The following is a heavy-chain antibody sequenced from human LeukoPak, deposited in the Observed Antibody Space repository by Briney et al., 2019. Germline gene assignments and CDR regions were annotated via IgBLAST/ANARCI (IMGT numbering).Heavy chain of an antibody. Sequence: PGGSLRLSCAASGFTFSSYSMNWVRQAPGKGLEWVSSISSSSSSYIYYADSVKGRFTISRDNAKNSLYLQINSLRAEDTAVYYCARNPYYGDSGFDYWGQGTLVTVSS. D-gene: IGHD4-17*01. CDR3: ARNPYYGDSGFDY. V-gene: IGHV3-21*01. J-gene: IGHJ4*02. CDR1: GFTFSSYS. CDR2: ISSSSSSYI.